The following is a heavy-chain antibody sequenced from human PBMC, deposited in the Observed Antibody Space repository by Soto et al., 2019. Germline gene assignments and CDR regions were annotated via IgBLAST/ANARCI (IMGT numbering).Heavy chain of an antibody. J-gene: IGHJ4*02. V-gene: IGHV3-33*01. CDR3: ARDWVSRYFDY. CDR1: GFTFSSYG. D-gene: IGHD2-2*01. CDR2: IWSDESSK. Sequence: QVQLVESGGGVVQPGRSLRLSCAASGFTFSSYGMHWVRQAPGKGLEWVAAIWSDESSKYYADSVKGRFTISRDNSKNALFLQMNSLRVEDTAVYYCARDWVSRYFDYWGQGTLVTVSS.